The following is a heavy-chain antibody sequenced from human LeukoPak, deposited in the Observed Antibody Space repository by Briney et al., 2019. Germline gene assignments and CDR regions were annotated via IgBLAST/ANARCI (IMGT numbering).Heavy chain of an antibody. J-gene: IGHJ5*02. V-gene: IGHV5-51*01. D-gene: IGHD3-10*01. CDR3: ARATAMVRGVAIPRWFDP. CDR1: GYSFTSYW. CDR2: IYPGDSDT. Sequence: GESLKISCKGSGYSFTSYWIGWVRQMPGKGLEWMGIIYPGDSDTRYSPSIQGQVTISADKSISTAYLQWSSLKASDTAMYYCARATAMVRGVAIPRWFDPWGREPWSPSPQ.